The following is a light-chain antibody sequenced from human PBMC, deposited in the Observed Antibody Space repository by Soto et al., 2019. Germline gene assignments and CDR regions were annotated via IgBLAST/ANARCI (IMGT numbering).Light chain of an antibody. J-gene: IGKJ1*01. CDR1: QSISNW. V-gene: IGKV1-5*01. CDR3: QQFNTSPWT. CDR2: HAS. Sequence: DIQMTQSPSTLSGSVGDRVTITCLASQSISNWLAWHQQKPGTAPKVLIYHASNLQSGVPSRFSGSGSGTEFTLTISSLQPDDFATYYCQQFNTSPWTFGQGTKVDI.